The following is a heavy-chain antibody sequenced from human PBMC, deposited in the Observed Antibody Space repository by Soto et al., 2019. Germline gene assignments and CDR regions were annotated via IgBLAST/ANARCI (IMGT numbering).Heavy chain of an antibody. CDR2: ISSSGSTI. Sequence: TVGSLRLSCAASGFTFSSYEMNWVRQAPGKGLEWVSYISSSGSTIYYADSVKGRFTISRDNAKNSLYLQMNSLRAEDTAVYYCARVYCSGGSCYFAFDIWGQGTMVTVS. CDR3: ARVYCSGGSCYFAFDI. CDR1: GFTFSSYE. V-gene: IGHV3-48*03. D-gene: IGHD2-15*01. J-gene: IGHJ3*02.